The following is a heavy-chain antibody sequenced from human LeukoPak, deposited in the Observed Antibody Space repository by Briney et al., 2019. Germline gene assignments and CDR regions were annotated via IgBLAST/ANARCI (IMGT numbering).Heavy chain of an antibody. CDR3: AKAPTRPTWYSSSPDYFDY. CDR1: GFTFSSYA. J-gene: IGHJ4*02. V-gene: IGHV3-23*01. CDR2: ISGSGGST. Sequence: GGSLRLSCAASGFTFSSYAMSWVRQAPGKGLEWVSAISGSGGSTYYADSVKGRFTISRDNSKNTLYLQMNSLRAEDTAVYYCAKAPTRPTWYSSSPDYFDYWGRGTLVTVSS. D-gene: IGHD6-6*01.